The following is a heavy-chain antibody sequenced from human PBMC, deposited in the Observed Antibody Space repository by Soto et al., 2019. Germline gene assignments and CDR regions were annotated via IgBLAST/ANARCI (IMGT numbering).Heavy chain of an antibody. J-gene: IGHJ3*02. CDR2: IIPIFGTA. CDR1: GGTFSSYA. V-gene: IGHV1-69*05. D-gene: IGHD6-13*01. CDR3: AAPQQLGRYDAFDI. Sequence: QVQLVQSGAEVKKPGSSVKVSCKASGGTFSSYAISWVRQAPGQGLEWMGGIIPIFGTANYAQKFQGRVTITTDESTSTAYMELSSLRSEDTALYYCAAPQQLGRYDAFDIWGQGTMVTVSS.